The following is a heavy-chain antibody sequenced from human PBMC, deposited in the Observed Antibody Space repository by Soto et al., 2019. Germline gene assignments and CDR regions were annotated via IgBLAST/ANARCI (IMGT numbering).Heavy chain of an antibody. Sequence: ASVKVSCKASGYTFTGYYMHWVRQPPGQGLEWMGWINPNSGGTNYAQKFQGWVTMARDTSISTAYMELSRLRSDDTAVYYCAIFRPLGGAIDGIDVCAQGTTDIVSS. V-gene: IGHV1-2*04. D-gene: IGHD3-16*02. CDR1: GYTFTGYY. CDR2: INPNSGGT. J-gene: IGHJ6*02. CDR3: AIFRPLGGAIDGIDV.